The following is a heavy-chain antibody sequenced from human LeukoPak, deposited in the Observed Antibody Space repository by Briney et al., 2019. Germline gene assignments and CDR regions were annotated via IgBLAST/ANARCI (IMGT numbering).Heavy chain of an antibody. D-gene: IGHD5-24*01. Sequence: ASVKVSCKASGYTFTSYYMHWVRQAPGQGLEWMGIINPSGGSTSYAQKFQGRVTMTRDTSTSTVYMELSSLRSEDTAVYYCARDLTTGDGYNPYYFDYWGQGTLVTVSS. V-gene: IGHV1-46*01. CDR3: ARDLTTGDGYNPYYFDY. CDR1: GYTFTSYY. J-gene: IGHJ4*02. CDR2: INPSGGST.